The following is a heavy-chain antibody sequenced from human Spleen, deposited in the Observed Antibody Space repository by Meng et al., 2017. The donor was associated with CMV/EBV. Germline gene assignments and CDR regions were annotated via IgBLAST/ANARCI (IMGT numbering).Heavy chain of an antibody. D-gene: IGHD1-26*01. Sequence: SETLSLTCGVYGGSFSGYYWTWIRQPPGKGPEWIGEIDHSGNAKYNPSLNSRVIISIDTTKNQFSLNLNSVTAADTAIYYCVRAIIFGGTYADSWGQGTLVTVSS. CDR3: VRAIIFGGTYADS. CDR1: GGSFSGYY. V-gene: IGHV4-34*01. J-gene: IGHJ4*02. CDR2: IDHSGNA.